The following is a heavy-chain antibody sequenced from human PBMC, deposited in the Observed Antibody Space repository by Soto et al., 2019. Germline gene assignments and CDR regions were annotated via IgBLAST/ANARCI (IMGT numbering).Heavy chain of an antibody. J-gene: IGHJ3*01. D-gene: IGHD3-10*01. CDR3: TRDQPITP. CDR1: GFTFGDYS. Sequence: GSLQLSCPAAGFTFGDYSMSWVRQAPGKGLEWVGFIRSKASGVTAEYAASVKGRFTFTRDDSKRIAYLQMNSLKTEDTAIYYCTRDQPITPWGQGTMVTVSS. V-gene: IGHV3-49*04. CDR2: IRSKASGVTA.